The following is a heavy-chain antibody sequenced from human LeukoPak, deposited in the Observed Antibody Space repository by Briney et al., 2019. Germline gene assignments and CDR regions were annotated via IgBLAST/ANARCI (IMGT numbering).Heavy chain of an antibody. Sequence: ASVKVSCKVSGYTLTELSMHWVRQAPGKGPEWMGGFDPEDGETIYAQKFQGRVTMTEDTSTDTAYMELSSLRSEDTAVYYCATDRRGIAAAVDFDYWGQGTLVTVSS. CDR2: FDPEDGET. D-gene: IGHD6-13*01. J-gene: IGHJ4*02. CDR1: GYTLTELS. CDR3: ATDRRGIAAAVDFDY. V-gene: IGHV1-24*01.